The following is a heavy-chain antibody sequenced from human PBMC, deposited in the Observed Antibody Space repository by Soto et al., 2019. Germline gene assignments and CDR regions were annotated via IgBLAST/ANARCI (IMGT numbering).Heavy chain of an antibody. D-gene: IGHD3-9*01. V-gene: IGHV3-21*01. J-gene: IGHJ3*02. Sequence: WGTLRLSCATFSFTFSGYAIRLFRQAPGKGLEWVSAISSSSSYIYYADSVKGRFTISRDNAKNSLYLQMNSLRAEDTAVYYCARDLRQFDIWGQGTMVTVSS. CDR3: ARDLRQFDI. CDR1: SFTFSGYA. CDR2: ISSSSSYI.